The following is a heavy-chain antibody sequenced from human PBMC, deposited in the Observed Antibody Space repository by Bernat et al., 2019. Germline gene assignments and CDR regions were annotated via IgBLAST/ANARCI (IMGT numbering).Heavy chain of an antibody. CDR3: ARDRGSSGYYYVKESPPGI. Sequence: EVQLVESGGGLVKPGGSLRLSCAASGFTFSSYSMNWVRQAPGKGLELVSSISSSSSYIYYADSVKGRFTISRDNAKNSLYLQMNSLRAEDTAVYYCARDRGSSGYYYVKESPPGIWGQGTMVTVSS. J-gene: IGHJ3*02. V-gene: IGHV3-21*01. CDR2: ISSSSSYI. D-gene: IGHD3-22*01. CDR1: GFTFSSYS.